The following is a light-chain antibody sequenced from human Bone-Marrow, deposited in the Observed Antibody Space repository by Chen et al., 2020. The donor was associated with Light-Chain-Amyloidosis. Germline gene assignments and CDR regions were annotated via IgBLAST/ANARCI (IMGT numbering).Light chain of an antibody. CDR3: QSYDSSLSGVI. Sequence: QSVLTQPPSVSGAPGQRVTISCTGGSSNIGAGLDVHWYRQVPGTVPKLLIYGNSNRPSGVPDRFSGYKSGTSASLAITGLLAEDEADYYCQSYDSSLSGVIFGGGTKVTVL. CDR2: GNS. J-gene: IGLJ2*01. CDR1: SSNIGAGLD. V-gene: IGLV1-40*01.